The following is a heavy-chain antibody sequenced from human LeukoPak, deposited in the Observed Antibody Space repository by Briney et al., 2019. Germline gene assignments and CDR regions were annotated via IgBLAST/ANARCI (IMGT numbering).Heavy chain of an antibody. CDR2: ISNSGSTI. CDR1: GFSFSSYS. Sequence: GGSLRLSCAASGFSFSSYSMNWVRQAPGKGLEWVSYISNSGSTIYYADSVKGRFTISRDKAKNSLYLQMNSLRDEDTAVYYCARDGSAVAGFDYWGQGTLVTVSS. D-gene: IGHD6-19*01. V-gene: IGHV3-48*02. CDR3: ARDGSAVAGFDY. J-gene: IGHJ4*02.